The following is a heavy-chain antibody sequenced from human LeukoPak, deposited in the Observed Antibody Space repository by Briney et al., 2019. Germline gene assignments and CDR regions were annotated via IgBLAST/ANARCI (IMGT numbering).Heavy chain of an antibody. CDR3: AKDSATTGYPVDY. CDR2: IRGSGSST. Sequence: PGGSLRLSCAASGFTFSSYAMSWVRQAPGKGLEWVSGIRGSGSSTYYADSVKGRFTISRDNSRNTLYLQMNSLRAEDTALYYCAKDSATTGYPVDYWGQGTLVTVSS. CDR1: GFTFSSYA. D-gene: IGHD3-9*01. J-gene: IGHJ4*02. V-gene: IGHV3-23*01.